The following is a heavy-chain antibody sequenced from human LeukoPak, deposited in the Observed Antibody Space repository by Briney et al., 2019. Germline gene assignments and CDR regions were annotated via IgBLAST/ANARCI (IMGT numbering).Heavy chain of an antibody. Sequence: GGSLRLSCAASGFTFSGSAMHWVRQASGRGLEWVGRIGSKASGYAAAYAASVEGRFTISRDDSKNTAYLQMNRLKTEDTAVYYCTRVSSAATGTLDYWGQGTLVTVSS. D-gene: IGHD6-13*01. J-gene: IGHJ4*02. CDR2: IGSKASGYAA. CDR3: TRVSSAATGTLDY. CDR1: GFTFSGSA. V-gene: IGHV3-73*01.